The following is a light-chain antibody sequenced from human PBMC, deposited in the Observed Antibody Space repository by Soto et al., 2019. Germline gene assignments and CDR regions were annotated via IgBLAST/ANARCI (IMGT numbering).Light chain of an antibody. CDR3: SSYTKNRTVI. V-gene: IGLV2-14*01. Sequence: QSALTQTASVSGSPGQSITISCTGTSSDVGGYNYVYWYQQLPGKAPKLVIYEVNIRPSGTSNRFSGSKSGNTASLTISGLQAEDEADYYGSSYTKNRTVIFGGRTKLTVL. J-gene: IGLJ2*01. CDR2: EVN. CDR1: SSDVGGYNY.